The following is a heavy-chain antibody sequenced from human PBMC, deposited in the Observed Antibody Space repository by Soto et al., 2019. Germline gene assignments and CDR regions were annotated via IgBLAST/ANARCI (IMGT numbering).Heavy chain of an antibody. J-gene: IGHJ6*02. D-gene: IGHD6-19*01. CDR2: IRGGSRGT. CDR1: GFTFDSYA. V-gene: IGHV3-23*01. CDR3: AKASTSYSTGWRYYYYGLDV. Sequence: EVQLLESGGGLVQPGGSLRLSCVASGFTFDSYAMSWVRQAPGKGLEWVSGIRGGSRGTYYAGSVKGRFTISRDNSKNSVYMQMNSLRAEDTAVYYCAKASTSYSTGWRYYYYGLDVWGQGTTVTVSS.